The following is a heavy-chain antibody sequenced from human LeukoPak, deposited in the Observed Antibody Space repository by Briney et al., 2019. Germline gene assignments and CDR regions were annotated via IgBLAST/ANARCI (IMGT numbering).Heavy chain of an antibody. J-gene: IGHJ1*01. D-gene: IGHD4-17*01. CDR1: GGSISSHY. CDR3: ARHFDYGDYGCFRH. CDR2: MYYSGNT. V-gene: IGHV4-59*08. Sequence: SETLSLTCSVSGGSISSHYWSWIRQPPGKGLEWIGYMYYSGNTNYNPSLKSRVTISVDTSKNQFSLKLNSVTAADTAVYYCARHFDYGDYGCFRHWGQGTLVTVSS.